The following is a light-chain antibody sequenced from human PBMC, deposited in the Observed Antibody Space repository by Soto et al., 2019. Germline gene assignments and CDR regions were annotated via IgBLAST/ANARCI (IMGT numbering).Light chain of an antibody. Sequence: QSALTQPPSASGSPGQSVTLSCTGTSSDVGYYNYVSWYQQHPGKAPKLMFYEVSKRPSGVPDRFSGSKPGNTASLTVSGLQPEEEADYYCSSYAGSNTVIFGGGTKVTVL. CDR2: EVS. J-gene: IGLJ2*01. V-gene: IGLV2-8*01. CDR3: SSYAGSNTVI. CDR1: SSDVGYYNY.